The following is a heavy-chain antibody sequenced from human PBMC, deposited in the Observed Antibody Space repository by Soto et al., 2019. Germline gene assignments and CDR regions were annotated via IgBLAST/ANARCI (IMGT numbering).Heavy chain of an antibody. CDR1: GFTFSSYA. D-gene: IGHD3-22*01. V-gene: IGHV3-23*01. Sequence: GGSLRLSCAASGFTFSSYAMTWVRQAPGKGLEWVSTIGGSGGSKYYADSVKGRYTVSRDNSKDTLYLQMNSLRAEDTAVYYCAKDSYYYDTSGYYSWDAFDIWGQGTMVTVSS. J-gene: IGHJ3*02. CDR2: IGGSGGSK. CDR3: AKDSYYYDTSGYYSWDAFDI.